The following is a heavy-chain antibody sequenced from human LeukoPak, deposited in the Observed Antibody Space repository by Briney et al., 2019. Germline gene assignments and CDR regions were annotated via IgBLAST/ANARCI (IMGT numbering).Heavy chain of an antibody. CDR3: AKIPYGDYVLDYYYYMDV. CDR2: IYYSGST. Sequence: PSETLSLTCTVSGGSISSYYWSWIRQPPGKGLEWIGYIYYSGSTNYNPSLKSRVTISVDTSKNQFSLKLSSVTAADTAVYYCAKIPYGDYVLDYYYYMDVWGKGTTVTISS. D-gene: IGHD4-17*01. CDR1: GGSISSYY. J-gene: IGHJ6*03. V-gene: IGHV4-59*01.